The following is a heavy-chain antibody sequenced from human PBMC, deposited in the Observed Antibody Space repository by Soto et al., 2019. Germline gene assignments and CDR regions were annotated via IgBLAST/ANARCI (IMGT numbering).Heavy chain of an antibody. CDR3: ARDATVEKQLVPAGGY. CDR1: GFTFSSYS. V-gene: IGHV3-48*02. J-gene: IGHJ4*02. CDR2: ISSSSSTI. Sequence: GGSLRLSCAASGFTFSSYSMNWVRQAPGKGLEWVSYISSSSSTIYYADSVKGRFTISRDNAKNSLYLQMNSLRDEDTAVYYCARDATVEKQLVPAGGYWGQGTLVTVSS. D-gene: IGHD6-13*01.